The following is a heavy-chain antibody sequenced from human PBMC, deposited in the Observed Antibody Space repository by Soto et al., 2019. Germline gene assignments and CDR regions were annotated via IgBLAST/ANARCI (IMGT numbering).Heavy chain of an antibody. D-gene: IGHD6-13*01. CDR3: ARELPGIAAAGRANYYYYYMDV. CDR2: INHSGST. Sequence: PSETLSLTCAVYGGSFSGYYWSWIRQPPGKGLEWIGEINHSGSTNYNPSLKSRVTISVDTSKNQFSLKLSSVTAADTAVYYCARELPGIAAAGRANYYYYYMDVWGKGTTVTVSS. V-gene: IGHV4-34*01. CDR1: GGSFSGYY. J-gene: IGHJ6*03.